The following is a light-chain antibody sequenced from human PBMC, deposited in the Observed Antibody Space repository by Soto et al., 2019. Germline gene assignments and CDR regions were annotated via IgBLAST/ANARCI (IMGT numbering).Light chain of an antibody. CDR1: QSVPSNY. CDR2: GAS. V-gene: IGKV3-20*01. Sequence: EIVLTQSPGTLSLSPGERATLSCRASQSVPSNYLAWYQQSPGQAPSLLIYGASTRAAGVPDRFSGSGSGTEFTLTINRLEPEDFAVFYCHQYDRSAIFTFGPGTTVDIK. CDR3: HQYDRSAIFT. J-gene: IGKJ3*01.